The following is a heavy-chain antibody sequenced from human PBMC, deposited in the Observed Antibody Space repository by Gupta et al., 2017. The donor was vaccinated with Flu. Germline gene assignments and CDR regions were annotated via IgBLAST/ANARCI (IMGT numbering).Heavy chain of an antibody. CDR2: MSAYGAGT. CDR1: GFTFSNYA. CDR3: AKGLSGSFFNWLDP. J-gene: IGHJ5*02. D-gene: IGHD1-26*01. V-gene: IGHV3-23*01. Sequence: EVQLLESGGGLVQPGGSLTPSGEASGFTFSNYAMTWVRQTPGKGLEWVSAMSAYGAGTYYADSVRGRFTISRDNSKNTLYLQMNSLRAEDTAVYYCAKGLSGSFFNWLDPWGLGTLVTVSS.